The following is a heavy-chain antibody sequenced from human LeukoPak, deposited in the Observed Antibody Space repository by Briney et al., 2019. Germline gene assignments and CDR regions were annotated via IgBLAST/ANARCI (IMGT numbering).Heavy chain of an antibody. CDR1: GYTFTGYH. V-gene: IGHV1-2*02. CDR2: INPNSGGT. J-gene: IGHJ5*02. D-gene: IGHD4-17*01. Sequence: ASVKVPCKASGYTFTGYHMHWVRQAPGQGLEWMGWINPNSGGTNYAQKFQGRVTMTRDTSISTAYMELSRLRSDDTAVYYCARDVDRYYGDYDFRRYNWFDLWGQGTLVTVSS. CDR3: ARDVDRYYGDYDFRRYNWFDL.